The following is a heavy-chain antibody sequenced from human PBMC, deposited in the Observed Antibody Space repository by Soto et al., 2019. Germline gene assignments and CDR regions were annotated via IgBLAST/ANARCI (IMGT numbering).Heavy chain of an antibody. J-gene: IGHJ4*02. CDR1: GFTFSGYE. CDR3: AREIVTFFDY. CDR2: ISSRSSTI. D-gene: IGHD3-16*02. V-gene: IGHV3-48*03. Sequence: EVQLVESGGGLVQPGGSLRLSCAASGFTFSGYEMNWVRQAPGKGLEWVSYISSRSSTIHYADSVKGRFTISRDDARNSLYLQMNSMRAEDTAVYYWAREIVTFFDYWGQGTLVTVSS.